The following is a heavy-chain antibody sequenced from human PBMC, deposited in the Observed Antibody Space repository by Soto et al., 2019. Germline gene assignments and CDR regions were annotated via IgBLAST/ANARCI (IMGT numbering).Heavy chain of an antibody. J-gene: IGHJ6*02. V-gene: IGHV3-53*02. CDR2: IYSGGST. CDR1: GFTVSSNY. Sequence: EVQLVETGGGLIQPGGSLRLSCAASGFTVSSNYMSCVRQAPGKGLEWVSVIYSGGSTYYADSVRGRCTISRDNSTNKLYLQMKSLRAEDTAVYYCARDPPATRHGMNVWGQGTTVTFSS. CDR3: ARDPPATRHGMNV.